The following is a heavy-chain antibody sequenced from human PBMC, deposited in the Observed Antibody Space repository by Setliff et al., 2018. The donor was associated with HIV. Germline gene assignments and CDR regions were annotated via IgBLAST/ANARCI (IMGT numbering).Heavy chain of an antibody. CDR2: IIPIFGTA. CDR1: GGTFSSYS. D-gene: IGHD3-10*01. CDR3: ASDSPAARFEELEDHYYYFMDV. V-gene: IGHV1-69*13. J-gene: IGHJ6*03. Sequence: SVKVSCKASGGTFSSYSITWVRQVPGQGLEWMGGIIPIFGTANYAQNFGGRVTITADQSTTTSYLQLNSLRFEDTAIYYCASDSPAARFEELEDHYYYFMDVWGKGTTVTVSS.